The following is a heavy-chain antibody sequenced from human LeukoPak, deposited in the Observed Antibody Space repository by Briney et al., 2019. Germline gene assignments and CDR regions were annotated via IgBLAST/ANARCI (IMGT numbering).Heavy chain of an antibody. Sequence: SETLSLTCTVSGGSISSYYWSWIRQPPGKGLEWIGYIYYSGSTNYNPSLKSRVTISVDTSKNQFSLKLSSVTAADTAVYYCASLPVGAAAGSRPFDYWGQETLVTVSS. V-gene: IGHV4-59*08. CDR1: GGSISSYY. CDR3: ASLPVGAAAGSRPFDY. D-gene: IGHD6-13*01. J-gene: IGHJ4*02. CDR2: IYYSGST.